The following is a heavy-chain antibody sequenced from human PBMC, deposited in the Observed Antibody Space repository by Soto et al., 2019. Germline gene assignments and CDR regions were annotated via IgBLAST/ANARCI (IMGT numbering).Heavy chain of an antibody. Sequence: SETLSLTCTVSGGSISSGGYYWSWIRQHPGKGLEWIGYIYYSGSTYYNPSLKSRVTISVDTSKNQFSLKLSSVTAADTAVYYCARDRECSGGTCCNYFDYWGQGTLVTVSS. D-gene: IGHD2-15*01. CDR3: ARDRECSGGTCCNYFDY. CDR1: GGSISSGGYY. J-gene: IGHJ4*02. CDR2: IYYSGST. V-gene: IGHV4-31*03.